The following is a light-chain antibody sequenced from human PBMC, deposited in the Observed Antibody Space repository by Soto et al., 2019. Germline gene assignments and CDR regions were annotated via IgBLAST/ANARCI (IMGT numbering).Light chain of an antibody. Sequence: DLQMTQSPSSLSASIGDRVTITCRASQGIRNYVGWFQQKPGKAPKRLLYAASTLESGVPPRFSGSGSGTEFALTISDLQPEDFATYYCLQHNTYPQTFGQGTKVEIK. CDR1: QGIRNY. J-gene: IGKJ1*01. CDR3: LQHNTYPQT. CDR2: AAS. V-gene: IGKV1-17*02.